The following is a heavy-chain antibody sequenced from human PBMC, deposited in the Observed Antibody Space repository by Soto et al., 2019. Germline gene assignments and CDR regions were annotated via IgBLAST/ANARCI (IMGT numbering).Heavy chain of an antibody. V-gene: IGHV1-69*13. CDR1: GGTFSSYA. D-gene: IGHD5-18*01. CDR2: IIPIFGTA. CDR3: ARDRDSSGGMDV. Sequence: ASVKVSCKASGGTFSSYAISWVRQAPGQGLEWMGGIIPIFGTANYAQKFQGRVTITADESTSTAYMELSSLRSEDTAVYYCARDRDSSGGMDVWGQGTTVTVSS. J-gene: IGHJ6*02.